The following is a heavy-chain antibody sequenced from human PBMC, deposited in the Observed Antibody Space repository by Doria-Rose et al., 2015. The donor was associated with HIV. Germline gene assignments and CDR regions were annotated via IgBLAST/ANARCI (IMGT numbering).Heavy chain of an antibody. CDR1: GVSLSSPGMG. D-gene: IGHD6-13*01. Sequence: QWGPVLVKPTETLTLTCTVSGVSLSSPGMGASWIRQPPGKALEWLGNTFSDDERSYKTSLKSRLTISRGTSKSQVVLTMTDMDPVDTATYYCARIKSSRWYHKYYFDFWGQGTLVIVSA. CDR3: ARIKSSRWYHKYYFDF. V-gene: IGHV2-26*01. CDR2: TFSDDER. J-gene: IGHJ4*02.